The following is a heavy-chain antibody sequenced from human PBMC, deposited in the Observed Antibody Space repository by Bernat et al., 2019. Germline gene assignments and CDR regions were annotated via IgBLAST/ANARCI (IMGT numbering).Heavy chain of an antibody. J-gene: IGHJ6*02. CDR2: TYYRSKWYN. D-gene: IGHD3-10*01. V-gene: IGHV6-1*01. Sequence: QVQLQQSGPGLVKPSQTLSLTCAISGDSVSSNSAAWNWIRQSPSRGLEWLGRTYYRSKWYNDYAVSVKSRITINPDTSKNQFSLQLNSVTPEDTAVYYCARVVGSGRLGGYYYYGMDVWGQGTTVTGSS. CDR3: ARVVGSGRLGGYYYYGMDV. CDR1: GDSVSSNSAA.